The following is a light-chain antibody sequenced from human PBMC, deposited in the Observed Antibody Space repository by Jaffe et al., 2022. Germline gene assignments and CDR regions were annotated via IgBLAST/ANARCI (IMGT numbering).Light chain of an antibody. V-gene: IGLV1-51*01. CDR3: GTWDSSLSAHAV. CDR1: SSNIGNNY. CDR2: DNN. Sequence: QSVLTQPPSVSAAPGQKVTISCSGISSNIGNNYVSWYQQLPGTAPKLLIYDNNKRPSGIPDRFSGSKSGTSATLGITGLQTGDEADYYCGTWDSSLSAHAVFGGGTQLTVL. J-gene: IGLJ7*01.